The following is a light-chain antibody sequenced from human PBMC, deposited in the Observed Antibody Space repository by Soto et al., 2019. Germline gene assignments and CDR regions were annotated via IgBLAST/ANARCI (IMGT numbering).Light chain of an antibody. V-gene: IGLV2-14*01. CDR3: SSYRSRTACF. J-gene: IGLJ1*01. Sequence: QSALTQPASVSGSPGQSITISCTGTSSDVGDYNYVSWYQQHPGKSPKLMFYDVSNRPSVVFMRFSGSKSGSTASLTISGLQAADESYYYCSSYRSRTACFFGTGTKLTVL. CDR1: SSDVGDYNY. CDR2: DVS.